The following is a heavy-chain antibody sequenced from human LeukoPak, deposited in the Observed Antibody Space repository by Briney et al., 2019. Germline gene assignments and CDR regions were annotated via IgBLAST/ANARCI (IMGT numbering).Heavy chain of an antibody. V-gene: IGHV3-48*03. D-gene: IGHD2-2*01. CDR2: ISTSSRTR. J-gene: IGHJ4*02. CDR1: GFDFSRYE. Sequence: GESLRLSCAASGFDFSRYEMNWVRQAPGKGLEWVSYISTSSRTRYYADSVKGRFTISRDNAKDSLDLHMNSLRAEDTAIYYCAREDCSSTSCRLDSWGQGTLVTVSS. CDR3: AREDCSSTSCRLDS.